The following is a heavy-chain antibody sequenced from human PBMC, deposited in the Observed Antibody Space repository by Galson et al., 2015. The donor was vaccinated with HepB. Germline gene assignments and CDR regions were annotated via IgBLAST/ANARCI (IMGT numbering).Heavy chain of an antibody. Sequence: SCKASRYTFTGYYMHWVRQAPGQGLEWMGWINPNSGDTNYAQKFQGRVTMTRDTSISTAYMELSRLRSDDTAVYYCASKDSSGWAPFDYWGQGTLVTASS. CDR2: INPNSGDT. V-gene: IGHV1-2*02. J-gene: IGHJ4*02. CDR1: RYTFTGYY. D-gene: IGHD6-19*01. CDR3: ASKDSSGWAPFDY.